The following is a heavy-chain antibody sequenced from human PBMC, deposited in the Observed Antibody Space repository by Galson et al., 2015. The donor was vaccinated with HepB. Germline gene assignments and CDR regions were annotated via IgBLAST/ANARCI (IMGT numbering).Heavy chain of an antibody. CDR3: ARAYSTGWYLGPFALGDV. Sequence: SLRLSCAASGFIFSRYSMHWVRQAPGKGLEWVSSISSSSSYIYYADSVKGRFTVSRDNFKSSMYLQLKSLRAEDTAVYYCARAYSTGWYLGPFALGDVWGQGTTVTVSS. CDR1: GFIFSRYS. V-gene: IGHV3-21*01. CDR2: ISSSSSYI. J-gene: IGHJ6*02. D-gene: IGHD6-19*01.